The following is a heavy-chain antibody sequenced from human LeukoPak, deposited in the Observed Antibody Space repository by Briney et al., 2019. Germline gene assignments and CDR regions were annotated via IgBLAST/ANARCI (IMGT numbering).Heavy chain of an antibody. CDR1: GGSISSGSYY. J-gene: IGHJ4*02. CDR3: AKDPPYYYDSSGLFRGY. D-gene: IGHD3-22*01. Sequence: PSETLSLTCTVSGGSISSGSYYWSWIRQPAGKGLEWIGRIYTSGSTNYNPSLKSRVTISVDTSKNQFSLKLSSVTAADTAVYYCAKDPPYYYDSSGLFRGYWGQGTLVTVSS. V-gene: IGHV4-61*02. CDR2: IYTSGST.